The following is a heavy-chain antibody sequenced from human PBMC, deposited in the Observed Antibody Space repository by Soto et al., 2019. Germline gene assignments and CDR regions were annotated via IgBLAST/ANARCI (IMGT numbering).Heavy chain of an antibody. Sequence: TGGSLRLSCATSGFAFSGHWMSWVRQAPGKGLEWVATIKQDGSEKYYVDSVKGRFTISRDNAKNSLFLQMNSLRAEDTAVYYCARLAGSTTIYDYWGQGTLVTVSS. CDR2: IKQDGSEK. V-gene: IGHV3-7*01. D-gene: IGHD1-1*01. CDR3: ARLAGSTTIYDY. J-gene: IGHJ4*02. CDR1: GFAFSGHW.